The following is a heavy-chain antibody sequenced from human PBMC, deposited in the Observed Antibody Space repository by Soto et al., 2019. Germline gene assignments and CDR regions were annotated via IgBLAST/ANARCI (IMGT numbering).Heavy chain of an antibody. CDR2: ISAYNGNT. CDR1: GYTFTSYG. J-gene: IGHJ4*02. V-gene: IGHV1-18*01. CDR3: ARDTPGTFFNWDPPDY. D-gene: IGHD7-27*01. Sequence: GASVKVSCKASGYTFTSYGISWVRQAPGQGLEWMGWISAYNGNTNYAQKLQGRVTMTTDTSTSTAYMELRSLRSDDTAVYYCARDTPGTFFNWDPPDYWGQGTLVTVSS.